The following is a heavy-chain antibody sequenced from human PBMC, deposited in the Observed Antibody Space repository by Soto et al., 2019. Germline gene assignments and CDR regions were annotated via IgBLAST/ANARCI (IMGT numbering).Heavy chain of an antibody. CDR2: VNLNGGST. Sequence: QVQLVQSGAEVKEPGASVKISCKGSEYTFTNFYIHWVRQAPGQGLEWMGIVNLNGGSTNYAQNFKGRITISRDTSTSTVYMDLSSLRSEDTAVYYCARGLASGDYWGQGTLVTVSS. D-gene: IGHD6-6*01. CDR1: EYTFTNFY. V-gene: IGHV1-46*01. CDR3: ARGLASGDY. J-gene: IGHJ4*02.